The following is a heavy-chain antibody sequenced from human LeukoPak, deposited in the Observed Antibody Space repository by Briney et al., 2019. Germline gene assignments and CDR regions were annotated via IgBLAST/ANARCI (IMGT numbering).Heavy chain of an antibody. V-gene: IGHV4-4*02. CDR1: GGSISSSNW. D-gene: IGHD1-14*01. J-gene: IGHJ6*03. CDR3: ARRAVSRVFQYHHYYYYMDV. Sequence: SETLSLTCAVSGGSISSSNWWSWVRQPPGKGLEWIGEINHSGSTNYNPSLKSRVTISVDTSKNQFSLKLSSVTAADTAVYYCARRAVSRVFQYHHYYYYMDVWGKGTTVTISS. CDR2: INHSGST.